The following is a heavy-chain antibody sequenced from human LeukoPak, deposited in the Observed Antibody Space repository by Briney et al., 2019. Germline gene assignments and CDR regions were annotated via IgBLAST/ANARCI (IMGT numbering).Heavy chain of an antibody. V-gene: IGHV1-8*01. CDR2: MNPNSGNT. Sequence: ASVKVSCKASGSTFTSYDINWVRQATGQGLEWMGWMNPNSGNTGYAQKCQGRVTMTRNTSISTAYMELSSLRSEDTAVYYCARGRGYCSSTSCKYTDAFDIWGQGTMVTVSS. D-gene: IGHD2-2*01. CDR1: GSTFTSYD. J-gene: IGHJ3*02. CDR3: ARGRGYCSSTSCKYTDAFDI.